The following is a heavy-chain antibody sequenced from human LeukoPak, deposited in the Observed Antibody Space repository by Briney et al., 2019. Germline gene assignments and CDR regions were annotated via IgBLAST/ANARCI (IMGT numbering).Heavy chain of an antibody. CDR3: ARDSGNYFDY. D-gene: IGHD3-10*01. Sequence: GGSLRLPCAASGFTFSVHGMHWVRQAPGKGLEWVAVIWYDGSNKLYADSVKGRFTISRDYSKNTVYLQMDSLRAEDTAAYYCARDSGNYFDYWGQGTLVTVSS. CDR1: GFTFSVHG. J-gene: IGHJ4*02. CDR2: IWYDGSNK. V-gene: IGHV3-33*01.